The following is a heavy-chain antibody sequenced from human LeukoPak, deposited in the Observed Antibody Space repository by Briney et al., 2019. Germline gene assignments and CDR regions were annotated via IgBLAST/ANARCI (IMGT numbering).Heavy chain of an antibody. J-gene: IGHJ5*02. CDR1: SVSITNDY. CDR3: ARVHYVSGSLSSWFDP. D-gene: IGHD3-10*01. Sequence: PSETLSLTCSVSSVSITNDYWSWIRQPPGQGLEWIGYISYSGKVNYNPSLKTRVTMSLDTSRNRFSVNLKSVTAADTAMYYCARVHYVSGSLSSWFDPWGRGILVTVSS. CDR2: ISYSGKV. V-gene: IGHV4-59*08.